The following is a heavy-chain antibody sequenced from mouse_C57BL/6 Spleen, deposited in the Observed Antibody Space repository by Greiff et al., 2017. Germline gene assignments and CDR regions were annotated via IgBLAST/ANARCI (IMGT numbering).Heavy chain of an antibody. CDR2: ISYDGSN. Sequence: EVKLVESGPGLVKPSQSLSLTCSVTGYSITSGYYWNWIRQFPGNKLEWMGYISYDGSNNYNPSLKNRISITRDTSKNQFFLKLNSVTTEDTATYYCAREGGQGAMDYWGQGTSVTVSS. CDR1: GYSITSGYY. CDR3: AREGGQGAMDY. V-gene: IGHV3-6*01. J-gene: IGHJ4*01.